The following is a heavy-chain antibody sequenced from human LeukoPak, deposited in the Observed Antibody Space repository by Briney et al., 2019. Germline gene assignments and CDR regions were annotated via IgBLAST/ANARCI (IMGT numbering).Heavy chain of an antibody. D-gene: IGHD1-26*01. J-gene: IGHJ5*02. Sequence: SETLSLTCAVYGGSFSGYYWSWIRQPPGKGLEWIGEINHSGSTNYNPSLKSRVTISVDTSKNQFSLKLSSVTAADTAVYYCARDGIVGARSWFDPWGQGTLVTVSS. CDR3: ARDGIVGARSWFDP. CDR2: INHSGST. V-gene: IGHV4-34*01. CDR1: GGSFSGYY.